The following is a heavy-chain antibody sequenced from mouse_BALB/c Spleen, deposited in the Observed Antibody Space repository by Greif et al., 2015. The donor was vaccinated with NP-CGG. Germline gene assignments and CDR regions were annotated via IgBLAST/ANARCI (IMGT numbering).Heavy chain of an antibody. CDR3: TRGRRRDFDC. CDR2: INPSNGGA. CDR1: GYTFISYY. V-gene: IGHV1S81*02. D-gene: IGHD1-2*01. J-gene: IGHJ2*01. Sequence: QVQLQQSGAELVKPGASVKLSCKASGYTFISYYMYWVKQRPGQGLEWIGEINPSNGGANLNEKFKSKATLTVDKSSSTAYMQRSSLRSEDSAVYFWTRGRRRDFDCWGQGTTLTVSS.